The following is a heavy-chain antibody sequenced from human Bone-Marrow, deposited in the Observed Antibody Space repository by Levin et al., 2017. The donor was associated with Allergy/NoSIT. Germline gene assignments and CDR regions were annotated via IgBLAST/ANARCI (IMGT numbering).Heavy chain of an antibody. D-gene: IGHD3-10*01. Sequence: GGSLRLSCAASGFTFSSYAMSWVRQAPGKGLEWVSAISGSGGSTYYADSVKGRFTISRDNSKNTLYLQMNSLRAEDTAVYYCAKDGGSNPSRNYYYYYYMDVWGKGTTVTVSS. J-gene: IGHJ6*03. CDR1: GFTFSSYA. V-gene: IGHV3-23*01. CDR2: ISGSGGST. CDR3: AKDGGSNPSRNYYYYYYMDV.